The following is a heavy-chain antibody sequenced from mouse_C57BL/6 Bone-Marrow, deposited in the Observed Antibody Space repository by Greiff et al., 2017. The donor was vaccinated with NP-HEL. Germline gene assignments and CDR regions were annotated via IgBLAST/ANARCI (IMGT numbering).Heavy chain of an antibody. CDR1: GYTFTSYW. V-gene: IGHV1-69*01. Sequence: VKLQQPGAELVMPGASVKLSCKASGYTFTSYWMHWVKQRPGQGLEWIGEIDPSDSYTNYNQKFKGKSTLTVDKSSSTAYMQLSSLTSEDSAVYYCARERTTVVAQFDYWGQGTTLTVSS. CDR2: IDPSDSYT. CDR3: ARERTTVVAQFDY. D-gene: IGHD1-1*01. J-gene: IGHJ2*01.